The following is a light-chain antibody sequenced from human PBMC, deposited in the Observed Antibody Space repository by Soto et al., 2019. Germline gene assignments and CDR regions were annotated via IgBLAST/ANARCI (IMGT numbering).Light chain of an antibody. V-gene: IGKV3-15*01. CDR1: QSVSSN. J-gene: IGKJ1*01. CDR3: QQYNNLPPIT. CDR2: GAS. Sequence: EIVLTQSPGTLSLSPGERATLSCRTSQSVSSNYLAWYQQKPGQAPRLLIYGASTRATGIPARFSGSGSGTEFTLTISSLQSEDFAVYYCQQYNNLPPITFGQGTKVDIK.